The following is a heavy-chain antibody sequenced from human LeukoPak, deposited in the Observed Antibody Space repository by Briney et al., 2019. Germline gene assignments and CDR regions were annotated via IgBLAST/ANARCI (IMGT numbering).Heavy chain of an antibody. J-gene: IGHJ6*03. CDR3: AKDFRVYSKGYYYMDV. D-gene: IGHD4-11*01. CDR1: GFTFSSYG. Sequence: GGSLRLSCAASGFTFSSYGMHWVRQAPGKGLQWVAFTRYDESDKYYADFVRGRFIISRDNSKNILYLQMNSLRAEDTAMYYCAKDFRVYSKGYYYMDVWGKGTTVSVSS. V-gene: IGHV3-30*02. CDR2: TRYDESDK.